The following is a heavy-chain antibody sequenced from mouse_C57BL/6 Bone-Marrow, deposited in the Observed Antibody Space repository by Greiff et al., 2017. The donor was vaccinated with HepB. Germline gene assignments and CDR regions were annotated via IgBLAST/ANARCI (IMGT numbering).Heavy chain of an antibody. CDR1: GYTFTSYW. CDR3: ARSDSSGYDYAMDY. CDR2: IYPGSGST. D-gene: IGHD3-2*02. J-gene: IGHJ4*01. V-gene: IGHV1-55*01. Sequence: QVHVKQPGAELVKPGASVKMSCKASGYTFTSYWITWVKQRPGQGLEWIGDIYPGSGSTNYNEKFKSKATLTVDTSSSTAYMQLSSLTSEDSAVYYCARSDSSGYDYAMDYWGQGTSVTVSS.